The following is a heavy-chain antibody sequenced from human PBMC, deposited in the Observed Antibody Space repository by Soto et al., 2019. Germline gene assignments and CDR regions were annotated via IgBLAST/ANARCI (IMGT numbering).Heavy chain of an antibody. D-gene: IGHD4-17*01. CDR1: GFTFSTYG. Sequence: QVQLVESGGGVVQPGRSLRLSCAASGFTFSTYGMHWVRQPPDKELERVAVISYDGNNKYYDDSVKGRFTIARYNSKYAMLLLMASLSSEYTVGYYWTKDHLTSSATKPGYWDQGTLVTVSS. CDR3: TKDHLTSSATKPGY. J-gene: IGHJ4*02. V-gene: IGHV3-30*18. CDR2: ISYDGNNK.